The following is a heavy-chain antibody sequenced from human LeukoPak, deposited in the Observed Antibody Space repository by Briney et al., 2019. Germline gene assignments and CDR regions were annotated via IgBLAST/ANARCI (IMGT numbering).Heavy chain of an antibody. D-gene: IGHD4/OR15-4a*01. Sequence: SVKVSCKASGFTFTSSAMQWVRQARGQRLEWIGWIVVGSGNTNYAQKFQERVTITRDMSTSTAYMELSSLRSEDSAVYYCAALPALEAVAYGGPGDYWGQGTLVTVSS. CDR3: AALPALEAVAYGGPGDY. J-gene: IGHJ4*02. CDR2: IVVGSGNT. CDR1: GFTFTSSA. V-gene: IGHV1-58*02.